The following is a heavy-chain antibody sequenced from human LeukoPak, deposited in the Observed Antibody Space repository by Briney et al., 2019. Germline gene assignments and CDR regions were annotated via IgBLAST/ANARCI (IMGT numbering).Heavy chain of an antibody. V-gene: IGHV3-23*01. CDR3: AKVMGSGWYNFDY. CDR1: GFTLSSYA. J-gene: IGHJ4*02. D-gene: IGHD6-19*01. CDR2: ISGIGGST. Sequence: PGGSLRLSCAASGFTLSSYAMSCVRQAPGKGREWVSGISGIGGSTYYADCVKGRFTISTDNSKNTLYLQMNSLRAEDTAVYYCAKVMGSGWYNFDYWGQGTLVTVSS.